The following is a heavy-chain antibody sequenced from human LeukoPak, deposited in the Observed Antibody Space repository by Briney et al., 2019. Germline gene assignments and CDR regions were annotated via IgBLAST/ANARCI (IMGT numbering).Heavy chain of an antibody. Sequence: GGSLRLSCAASGFTFSSYWMHWVRQAPGKGLVWVSRINSDGSSTSYADSVKGRFTISRDNAKNTLYLQMNSLRAEDTAVYYCARSSGGYSSSWPLDYWGQGTLVTVSS. CDR2: INSDGSST. CDR1: GFTFSSYW. J-gene: IGHJ4*02. D-gene: IGHD6-13*01. CDR3: ARSSGGYSSSWPLDY. V-gene: IGHV3-74*01.